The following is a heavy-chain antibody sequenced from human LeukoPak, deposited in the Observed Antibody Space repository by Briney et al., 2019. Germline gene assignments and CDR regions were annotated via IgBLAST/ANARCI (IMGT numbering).Heavy chain of an antibody. J-gene: IGHJ4*02. Sequence: GGSLRLSCAASGFTFSDHYMSWIRQAPGKGLEGVSSISSSSSYIYYADSVQGRFTISRDNAKNSLYLQINSLRAEDTAVYYCARGSSSSYAALDYWGQGTLVTVSS. V-gene: IGHV3-11*06. CDR1: GFTFSDHY. CDR3: ARGSSSSYAALDY. CDR2: ISSSSSYI. D-gene: IGHD6-6*01.